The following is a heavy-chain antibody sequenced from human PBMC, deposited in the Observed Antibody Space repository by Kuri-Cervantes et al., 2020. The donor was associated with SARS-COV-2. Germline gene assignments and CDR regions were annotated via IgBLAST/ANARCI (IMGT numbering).Heavy chain of an antibody. Sequence: GGSLRLSCEASGFTFSSYSMNWVRQAPGKGLEWVSSISSSSSYIYYADSVKGRFTISRDNAKHSLYLQMNSLRAEDTAEYYCAKEIRATTRFDAFDIWGQGPMVTVSS. D-gene: IGHD1-26*01. CDR2: ISSSSSYI. CDR1: GFTFSSYS. CDR3: AKEIRATTRFDAFDI. V-gene: IGHV3-21*01. J-gene: IGHJ3*02.